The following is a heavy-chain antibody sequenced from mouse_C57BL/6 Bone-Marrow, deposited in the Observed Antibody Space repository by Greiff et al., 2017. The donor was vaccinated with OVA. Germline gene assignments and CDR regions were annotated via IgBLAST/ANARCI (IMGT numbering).Heavy chain of an antibody. J-gene: IGHJ3*01. CDR1: GYTFTSYW. Sequence: QVQLQQPGAELVRPGSSVKLSCKASGYTFTSYWMDWVKQRPGQGLEWIGNIYPSDSENHYNQKFKDKATLTVDKSSSTAYMQLSSLTSEDSAVYYCARSRGSFAYWGQGTLVTVSA. V-gene: IGHV1-61*01. CDR3: ARSRGSFAY. CDR2: IYPSDSEN.